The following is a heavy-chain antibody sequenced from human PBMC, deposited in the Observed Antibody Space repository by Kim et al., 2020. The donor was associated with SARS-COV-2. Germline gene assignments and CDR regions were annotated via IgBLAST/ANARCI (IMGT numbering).Heavy chain of an antibody. CDR2: IWYDGSNK. D-gene: IGHD3-3*01. J-gene: IGHJ6*02. CDR3: ARDESGYYDFWSGYGRGYYYGMDV. CDR1: GFTFSSYG. V-gene: IGHV3-33*01. Sequence: GGSLRLSCAASGFTFSSYGMHWVRQAPGKGLEWVAVIWYDGSNKYYADSVKGRFTISRDNSKNTLYLQMNSLRAEDTAVYYCARDESGYYDFWSGYGRGYYYGMDVWGHGTTVTVSS.